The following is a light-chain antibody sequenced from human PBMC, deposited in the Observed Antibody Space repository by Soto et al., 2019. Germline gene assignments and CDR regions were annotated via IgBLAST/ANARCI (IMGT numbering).Light chain of an antibody. CDR3: QQYSTSRGT. V-gene: IGKV3-20*01. J-gene: IGKJ1*01. CDR1: ESLRGSH. CDR2: GAS. Sequence: ELVLTQSPGTLSLSPGERATLSCRASESLRGSHLAWDQQKPGQAPRLLMYGASSRATGIPDRFSGSGSGTDFTLNISRLEPEDFAVYYCQQYSTSRGTFGQGTKVEIK.